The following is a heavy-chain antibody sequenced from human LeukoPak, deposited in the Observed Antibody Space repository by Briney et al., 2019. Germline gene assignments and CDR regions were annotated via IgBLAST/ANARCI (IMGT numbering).Heavy chain of an antibody. Sequence: SGGSLRLSCAASGFTFSTYWMNWVRQAPGKGLEWLGRIKNKADGETTDYAAPARDRFTFSRDDSNNTVFLHMNNLKIEDTGMYYCTAGFGSGNNFFGPWGLGTLVTVSS. CDR1: GFTFSTYW. J-gene: IGHJ5*02. CDR3: TAGFGSGNNFFGP. CDR2: IKNKADGETT. D-gene: IGHD3-10*01. V-gene: IGHV3-15*01.